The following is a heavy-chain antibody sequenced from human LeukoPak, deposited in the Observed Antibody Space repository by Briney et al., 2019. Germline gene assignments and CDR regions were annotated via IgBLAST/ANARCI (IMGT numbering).Heavy chain of an antibody. J-gene: IGHJ6*02. CDR1: GFTFSSYS. CDR3: ARGSFGYDSSGYYLYYYYYYGMDV. V-gene: IGHV3-21*01. Sequence: PGGSLRLSCAASGFTFSSYSMNWVRQAPGKGLEWVSSISSSSSYIYYADSVKGRFTISRDNAKNSLYLQMNSLRAEDTAVYYCARGSFGYDSSGYYLYYYYYYGMDVWGQGTTVTGSS. D-gene: IGHD3-22*01. CDR2: ISSSSSYI.